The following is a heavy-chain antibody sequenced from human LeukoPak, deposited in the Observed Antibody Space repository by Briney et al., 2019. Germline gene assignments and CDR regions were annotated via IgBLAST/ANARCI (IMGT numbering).Heavy chain of an antibody. CDR1: GYTFTSYG. CDR3: AREGGYSGSYLLRLGYYYYGMDV. V-gene: IGHV1-18*01. CDR2: ISAYNGNT. J-gene: IGHJ6*02. Sequence: ASVKVSCKASGYTFTSYGISWVRQAPGQGLEWMGWISAYNGNTNYAQKLLGRVTMTTDTSTSTAYMELRSLRSDDTAVYYCAREGGYSGSYLLRLGYYYYGMDVWGQGTTVTVSS. D-gene: IGHD1-26*01.